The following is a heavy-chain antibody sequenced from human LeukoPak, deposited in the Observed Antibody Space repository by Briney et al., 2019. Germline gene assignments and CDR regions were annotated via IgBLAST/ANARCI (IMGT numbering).Heavy chain of an antibody. CDR3: ARVRGSGDDYVWGSYRYRLVFFDY. CDR2: ISSSGSTI. V-gene: IGHV3-48*04. D-gene: IGHD3-16*02. CDR1: GFTFSSYG. Sequence: GGTLRLSCAASGFTFSSYGMNWVRQAPGKGLEWVSYISSSGSTIYYADSVKGRFTISRDNAKNSLYLQMNSLRAEDTAVYYCARVRGSGDDYVWGSYRYRLVFFDYWGQGTLVTVSS. J-gene: IGHJ4*02.